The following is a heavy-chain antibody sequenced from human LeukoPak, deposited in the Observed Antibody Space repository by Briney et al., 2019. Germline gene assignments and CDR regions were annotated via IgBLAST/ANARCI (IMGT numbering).Heavy chain of an antibody. V-gene: IGHV3-23*01. CDR1: GFTLSSYA. D-gene: IGHD6-13*01. CDR2: ISGSGGST. Sequence: GGSLRLSCAASGFTLSSYAMSWVRQAPGKGLEWVSAISGSGGSTYYADSVKGRFTISRDNSKNTLYLQMNSLRAEDTAVYYCAKGPGYSSSWYFDYWGQGTLVTVSS. CDR3: AKGPGYSSSWYFDY. J-gene: IGHJ4*02.